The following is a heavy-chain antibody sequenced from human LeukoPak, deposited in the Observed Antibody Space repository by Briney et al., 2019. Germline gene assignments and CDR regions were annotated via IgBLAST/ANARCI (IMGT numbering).Heavy chain of an antibody. CDR3: APGRFLEWLSPPADY. D-gene: IGHD3-3*01. CDR1: GFTFSSYS. V-gene: IGHV3-21*01. J-gene: IGHJ4*02. Sequence: PGGSLRLSCAASGFTFSSYSMNWVRQAPGKGLEWVSSISSSSSYIYYADSVKGRFTISRDNAKNSLYLQMNSLRAEDTAVYYCAPGRFLEWLSPPADYWGQGTLVTVSS. CDR2: ISSSSSYI.